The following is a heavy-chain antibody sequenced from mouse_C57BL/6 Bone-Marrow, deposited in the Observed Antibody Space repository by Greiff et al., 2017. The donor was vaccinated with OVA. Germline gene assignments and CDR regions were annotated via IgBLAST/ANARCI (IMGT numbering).Heavy chain of an antibody. J-gene: IGHJ4*01. CDR3: ARSYGNYGMDY. CDR1: GFTFTDYY. Sequence: EVQGVESGGGLVQPGGSLSLSCAASGFTFTDYYMSWVRQPPGKALGWLGFIRNKANGYSTEYSASVKCRFTISRDNSQSILYRQMNALRAEDSATYYCARSYGNYGMDYWGQGTSVTVSS. D-gene: IGHD2-1*01. CDR2: IRNKANGYST. V-gene: IGHV7-3*01.